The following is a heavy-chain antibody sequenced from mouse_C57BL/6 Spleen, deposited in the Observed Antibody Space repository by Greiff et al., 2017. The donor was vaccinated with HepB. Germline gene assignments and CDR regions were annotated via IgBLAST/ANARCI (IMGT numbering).Heavy chain of an antibody. CDR1: GYAFSSSW. Sequence: QVQLKESGPELVKPGASVKISCKASGYAFSSSWMNWVKQRPGKGLEWIGRIYPGDGDTNYNGKFKGKATLTADKSSSTAYMQLSSLTSEDSAVYFCARLGDYDWFAYWGQGTLVTVSA. J-gene: IGHJ3*01. CDR3: ARLGDYDWFAY. CDR2: IYPGDGDT. D-gene: IGHD2-4*01. V-gene: IGHV1-82*01.